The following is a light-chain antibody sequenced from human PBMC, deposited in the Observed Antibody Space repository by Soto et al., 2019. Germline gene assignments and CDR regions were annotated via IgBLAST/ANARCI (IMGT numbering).Light chain of an antibody. V-gene: IGKV3-15*01. Sequence: EIVLTQSPGTLSLSPGERATLSCRASHSAASAVAWYQQKPGQAPRLLIYDASTRATGIPARFSGSGSATEFTLTISSLQSEDFAVYYCQQYNYWPPITFGQGTRLEI. CDR3: QQYNYWPPIT. CDR2: DAS. J-gene: IGKJ5*01. CDR1: HSAASA.